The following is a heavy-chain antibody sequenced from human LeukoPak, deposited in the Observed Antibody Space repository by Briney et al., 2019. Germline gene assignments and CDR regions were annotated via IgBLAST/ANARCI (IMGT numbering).Heavy chain of an antibody. CDR3: ARHHYFALAY. Sequence: SGTLSLTCAVSGDSVSYDNWWSWVRQPPGKGLEWIGETHHSGGSNYNPSLKSRVIVLVDKSKNQVSLSLTSVTAADTAVYYCARHHYFALAYWGQGTLVTVSS. J-gene: IGHJ4*02. CDR2: THHSGGS. V-gene: IGHV4-4*02. D-gene: IGHD2-21*01. CDR1: GDSVSYDNW.